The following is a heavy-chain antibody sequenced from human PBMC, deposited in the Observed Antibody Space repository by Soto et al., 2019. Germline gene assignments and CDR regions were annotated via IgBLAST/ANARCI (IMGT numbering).Heavy chain of an antibody. Sequence: QVQLVQSGAEVKKPGSSVKVSCKASGGTFSSYAISWVRQAPGQGLEWMGGIIPIFGTANYAQKFQGRVTITEDDSTSTAYMELSRLRSEDTAVYYCARDQYCSGGSCSLIGMDVWGQGTTVTVSS. J-gene: IGHJ6*02. D-gene: IGHD2-15*01. V-gene: IGHV1-69*12. CDR1: GGTFSSYA. CDR2: IIPIFGTA. CDR3: ARDQYCSGGSCSLIGMDV.